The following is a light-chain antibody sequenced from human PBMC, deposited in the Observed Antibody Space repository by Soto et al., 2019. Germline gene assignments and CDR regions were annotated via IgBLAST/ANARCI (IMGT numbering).Light chain of an antibody. Sequence: DIQMTQSPSTLSASVGDRVSITCRASQSISSWLAWYQQKPGKAPKLLIYKASSLESGVPSRFSGSGSGTEFTLTISSLQPDDFATYYCQQYSYLWTFGQGTKVEI. CDR2: KAS. J-gene: IGKJ1*01. CDR3: QQYSYLWT. V-gene: IGKV1-5*03. CDR1: QSISSW.